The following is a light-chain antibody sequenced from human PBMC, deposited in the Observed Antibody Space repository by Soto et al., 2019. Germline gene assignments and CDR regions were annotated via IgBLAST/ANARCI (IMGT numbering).Light chain of an antibody. CDR2: RDS. J-gene: IGLJ3*02. V-gene: IGLV3-9*01. CDR1: NIGSKN. Sequence: SYELTQPLSVSVALGQTARISCGGNNIGSKNVHWYQQKPGQAPVRVIYRDSNRPSGIPERFSGSNSGHTATLTISRAQAGDEADYYCQVWDSSTAGVFGGRTKVTVL. CDR3: QVWDSSTAGV.